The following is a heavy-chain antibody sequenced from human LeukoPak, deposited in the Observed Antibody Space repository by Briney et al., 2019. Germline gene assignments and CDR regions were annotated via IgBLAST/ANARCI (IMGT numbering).Heavy chain of an antibody. CDR3: ARGFSGRRVHYYYMDV. V-gene: IGHV1-18*01. CDR2: ISAYNGNT. Sequence: ASVKVSCKASGYTFTSYGISWVRQAPGQGLEWMGWISAYNGNTNYAQKLQGRVTMTTDTSTSTAYMELRSLRSDDTAVYYCARGFSGRRVHYYYMDVWGKGTTVTISS. CDR1: GYTFTSYG. J-gene: IGHJ6*03. D-gene: IGHD3-10*01.